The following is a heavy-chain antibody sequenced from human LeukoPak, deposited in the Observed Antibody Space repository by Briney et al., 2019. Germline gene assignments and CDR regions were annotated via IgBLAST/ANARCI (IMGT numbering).Heavy chain of an antibody. CDR3: ARDPHLYSYGYYYYYYMDV. Sequence: ASVKVSCTASGYTFTSYYMHWVRQAPGQGLEWMGIINPSGGSTSYAQKFQGRVTMTRDMSTSTVYMELSSLRSEDTAVYYCARDPHLYSYGYYYYYYMDVWGKGTTVTVSS. J-gene: IGHJ6*03. CDR2: INPSGGST. CDR1: GYTFTSYY. V-gene: IGHV1-46*01. D-gene: IGHD5-18*01.